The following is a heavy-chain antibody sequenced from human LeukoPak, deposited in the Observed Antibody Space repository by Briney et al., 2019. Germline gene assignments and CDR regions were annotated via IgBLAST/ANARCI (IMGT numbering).Heavy chain of an antibody. CDR2: INSDGSDT. CDR3: VGGYDPHY. D-gene: IGHD2-8*02. J-gene: IGHJ4*02. Sequence: PGGSLRLSCAASGFTFSNFWMHWVRQAPGKGLVWVSRINSDGSDTSYADSVKGRLTISRDNAKNTPYLQMNSLRAEDTAIYYCVGGYDPHYWGQGTLVTVSS. V-gene: IGHV3-74*01. CDR1: GFTFSNFW.